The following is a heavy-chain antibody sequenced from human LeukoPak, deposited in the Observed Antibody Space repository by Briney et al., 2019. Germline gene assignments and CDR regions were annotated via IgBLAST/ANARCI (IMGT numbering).Heavy chain of an antibody. CDR2: INPESGGT. D-gene: IGHD5-18*01. V-gene: IGHV1-2*02. CDR1: GYTFTDYY. CDR3: ARDRSRGYSYGLESLY. J-gene: IGHJ4*02. Sequence: ASVKVSCKTSGYTFTDYYIHWARQAPGQGLEWMGWINPESGGTSYAQHFQGRVTMTRDTSISTVYMDLSRLKSDDTAVYYCARDRSRGYSYGLESLYWGQGTLVTVSS.